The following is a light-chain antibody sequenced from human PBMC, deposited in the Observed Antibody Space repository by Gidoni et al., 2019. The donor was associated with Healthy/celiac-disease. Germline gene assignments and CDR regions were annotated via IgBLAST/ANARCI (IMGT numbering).Light chain of an antibody. J-gene: IGLJ1*01. CDR2: EGS. Sequence: QSALTQPASVSGSPGQSITISCTGTSSDVGSYNLVSWYQQHPGKAPKLMIYEGSKRPSGVSNRLSGSKSGNTASLTISGLQAEDEADYYCCSYAGSSTPYYVFGTGTKVTVL. CDR3: CSYAGSSTPYYV. V-gene: IGLV2-23*01. CDR1: SSDVGSYNL.